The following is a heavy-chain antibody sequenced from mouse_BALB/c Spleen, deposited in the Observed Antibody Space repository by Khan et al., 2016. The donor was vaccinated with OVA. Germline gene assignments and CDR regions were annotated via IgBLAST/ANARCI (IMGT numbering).Heavy chain of an antibody. CDR1: GYSITSEYA. D-gene: IGHD2-4*01. V-gene: IGHV3-2*02. CDR2: INYSGNT. J-gene: IGHJ3*01. Sequence: VQLKQSGPGLVKPSQSLSLTCTVTGYSITSEYAWNWIRQFPGNKLEWTGYINYSGNTRFNPSLKSRTSITRDTSKNQFFLQLNSVTTEDTATYYCARKDYYDYDPFPYWGQGTLVTVSA. CDR3: ARKDYYDYDPFPY.